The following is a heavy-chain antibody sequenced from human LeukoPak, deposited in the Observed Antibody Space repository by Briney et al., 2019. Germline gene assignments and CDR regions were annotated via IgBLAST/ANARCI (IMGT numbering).Heavy chain of an antibody. V-gene: IGHV3-48*02. J-gene: IGHJ4*01. D-gene: IGHD4/OR15-4a*01. Sequence: GGSLRLSCAGSGFTFSSYSINWVRQAPGKGLEWVSYISSFSSTIYYADSVKGRFTISRDNAKNSLYLQTNSLRDEDTAVYYCARGSYGAVDYWGQGTLVTISS. CDR3: ARGSYGAVDY. CDR2: ISSFSSTI. CDR1: GFTFSSYS.